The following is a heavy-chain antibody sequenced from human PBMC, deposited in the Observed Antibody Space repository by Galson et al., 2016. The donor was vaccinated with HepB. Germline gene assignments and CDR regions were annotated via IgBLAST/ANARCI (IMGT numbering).Heavy chain of an antibody. J-gene: IGHJ6*03. V-gene: IGHV3-15*01. CDR2: IKSKHSGATT. CDR3: TWIGRSDWGTQDMDFHYYMAV. Sequence: SLRLSCAASGFIFTDAWMSWVRQAPGKGPEWVGRIKSKHSGATTDYAVPVKDRFTISRDDSKNTLYLQMNSLKTEDTAIYYCTWIGRSDWGTQDMDFHYYMAVWGKGTTVTGSS. D-gene: IGHD3-16*01. CDR1: GFIFTDAW.